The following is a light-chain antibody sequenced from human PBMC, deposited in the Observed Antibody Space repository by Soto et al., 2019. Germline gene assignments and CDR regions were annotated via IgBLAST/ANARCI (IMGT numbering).Light chain of an antibody. Sequence: DIQMTQSPSSLSASVGDRVTITCRSSQGITNYLAWYQQKPGKVPNVLIYPASTLQSGVPSRFSAIGSGTDLTRTCSRLQPEDGASYYCQKYDIASLTFGGGTKVAIK. J-gene: IGKJ4*01. CDR3: QKYDIASLT. CDR1: QGITNY. V-gene: IGKV1-27*01. CDR2: PAS.